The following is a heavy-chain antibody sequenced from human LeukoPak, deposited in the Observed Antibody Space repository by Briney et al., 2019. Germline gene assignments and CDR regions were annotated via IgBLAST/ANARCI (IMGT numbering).Heavy chain of an antibody. J-gene: IGHJ4*02. D-gene: IGHD3-22*01. V-gene: IGHV4-59*08. CDR2: IYYSGST. CDR1: GGPISSFY. Sequence: SETVSLTCTVSGGPISSFYWICMPHPPGKGREGSGYIYYSGSTKYNPSLKRRITISVDTSKKQFSPELSHVTAPDTAVYYCASHYYNSSGPDYWGQGTLVTVSS. CDR3: ASHYYNSSGPDY.